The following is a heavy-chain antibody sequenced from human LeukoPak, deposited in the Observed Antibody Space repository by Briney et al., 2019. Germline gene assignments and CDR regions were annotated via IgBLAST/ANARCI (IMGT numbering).Heavy chain of an antibody. Sequence: NPGGSLRLSCAASGFAFSDYYMTWIPQAPGKGLEWVSHISRSSGTIYYADSVQGRFTVSRDNGKKSLYLQMSYLRAEDTAVYYCVREAKMTNILWGQGTLVTVSS. CDR3: VREAKMTNIL. CDR1: GFAFSDYY. CDR2: ISRSSGTI. J-gene: IGHJ4*02. V-gene: IGHV3-11*01. D-gene: IGHD2-21*01.